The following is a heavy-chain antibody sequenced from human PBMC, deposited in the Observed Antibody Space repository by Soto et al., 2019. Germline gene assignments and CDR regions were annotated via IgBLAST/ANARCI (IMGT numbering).Heavy chain of an antibody. CDR3: AHRLSGYNWNGGYFDY. J-gene: IGHJ4*02. D-gene: IGHD1-1*01. CDR2: IYWDDDK. CDR1: GFSLTSRPMG. V-gene: IGHV2-5*02. Sequence: QITLKESAPTRVKPTQTLTLTCTFSGFSLTSRPMGVGWIRQPPGKALEWLAFIYWDDDKRYSPSLRSRLTITKDTSGNQVVLTVTTMDPVDTATYYCAHRLSGYNWNGGYFDYWGQGALVTVSS.